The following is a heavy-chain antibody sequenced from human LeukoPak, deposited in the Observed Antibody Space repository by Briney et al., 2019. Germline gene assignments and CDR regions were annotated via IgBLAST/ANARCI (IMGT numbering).Heavy chain of an antibody. CDR3: ARGTTYYDFWSGYPPTEYYGMDV. D-gene: IGHD3-3*01. CDR1: GYTFTSYG. V-gene: IGHV1-69*13. Sequence: GASVKVSCKASGYTFTSYGISWVQQAPGQGLEWMGGIIPIFGTANYAQKFQGRVTITADESTSTAYMELSSLRSEDTAVYYCARGTTYYDFWSGYPPTEYYGMDVWGQGTTVTVSS. J-gene: IGHJ6*02. CDR2: IIPIFGTA.